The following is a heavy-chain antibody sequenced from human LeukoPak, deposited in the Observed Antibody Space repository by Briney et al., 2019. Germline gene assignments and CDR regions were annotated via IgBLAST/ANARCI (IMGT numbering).Heavy chain of an antibody. J-gene: IGHJ4*02. Sequence: GGSLRLSCAAAGFIFTDYWTSWVRQAPGKGLEWVANIKQDGSEKYYVNSVKGRFTISRDNAKNSLYLQMNSLRAEDTAIYFCAREDDWNYEDYWGQGTLVTVSS. V-gene: IGHV3-7*01. CDR3: AREDDWNYEDY. CDR1: GFIFTDYW. D-gene: IGHD1-7*01. CDR2: IKQDGSEK.